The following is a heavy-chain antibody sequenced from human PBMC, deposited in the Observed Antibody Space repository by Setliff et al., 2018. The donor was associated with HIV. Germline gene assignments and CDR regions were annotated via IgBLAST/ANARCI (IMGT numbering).Heavy chain of an antibody. D-gene: IGHD3-22*01. CDR2: VYFSGST. CDR1: GDPISTYY. Sequence: PSETLSLTCTVSGDPISTYYWSWVRKPPGKGLEWIGYVYFSGSTSYSPSLRGRVTMSVDPSKNQFSLKLNSVTAADTAIYYCARGNYDTSDYYTNFYYYYIDVWGKGTAVTVSS. CDR3: ARGNYDTSDYYTNFYYYYIDV. J-gene: IGHJ6*03. V-gene: IGHV4-59*01.